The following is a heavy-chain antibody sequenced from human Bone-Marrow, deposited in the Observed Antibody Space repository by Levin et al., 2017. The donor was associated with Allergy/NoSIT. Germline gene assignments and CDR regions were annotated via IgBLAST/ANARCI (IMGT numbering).Heavy chain of an antibody. Sequence: GGSLRLSCTASGFDFSSYAMSWVRQAPGGRLEWVSGISGSGGGIYYADSVKGRFTISRDNSKNTLFLQMNSLRAEDTAVYYCAKDSALRFFDWLDYWGQGTLVTVSS. J-gene: IGHJ4*02. CDR3: AKDSALRFFDWLDY. CDR1: GFDFSSYA. D-gene: IGHD3-9*01. V-gene: IGHV3-23*01. CDR2: ISGSGGGI.